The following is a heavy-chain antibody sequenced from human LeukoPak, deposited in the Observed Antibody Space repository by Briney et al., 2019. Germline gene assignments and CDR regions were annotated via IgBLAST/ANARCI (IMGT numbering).Heavy chain of an antibody. CDR2: ISSNGGST. Sequence: GRTLRLSCAASGFTFSSYAMHWVRQAPGKGLEYVSAISSNGGSTYYANSVKGRFTISRDNSKNTLYLQMGSLRAEDMAVYYCARGHYYGSGSYRLLDYWGQGTLVTVSS. V-gene: IGHV3-64*01. J-gene: IGHJ4*02. CDR3: ARGHYYGSGSYRLLDY. D-gene: IGHD3-10*01. CDR1: GFTFSSYA.